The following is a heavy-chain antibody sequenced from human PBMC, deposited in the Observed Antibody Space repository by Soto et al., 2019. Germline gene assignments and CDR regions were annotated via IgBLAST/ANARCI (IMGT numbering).Heavy chain of an antibody. CDR1: GYTFTIYG. CDR3: ARDLGGWEDY. CDR2: ISAYNGNT. V-gene: IGHV1-18*01. Sequence: ASVKVSCTASGYTFTIYGISWVRQAPGQGLEWMGWISAYNGNTYHAQKLQGRVTMTTDTSTSTAYMELRSLRSDDTAVYYCARDLGGWEDYWGQGTLVTVSS. J-gene: IGHJ4*02. D-gene: IGHD6-19*01.